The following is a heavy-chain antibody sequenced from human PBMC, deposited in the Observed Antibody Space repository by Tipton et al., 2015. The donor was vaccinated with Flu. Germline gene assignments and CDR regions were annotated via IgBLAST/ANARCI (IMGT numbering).Heavy chain of an antibody. V-gene: IGHV4-59*01. D-gene: IGHD2-2*01. CDR1: GDSISSYY. CDR3: ARDTSLIPAALPH. CDR2: IYYSGST. Sequence: TLSLTCTVSGDSISSYYWTWIRQPPGKGLEWIGHIYYSGSTNYSPSLKSRVTISKDTSKNQFSLKLNSVTAADTAIYFCARDTSLIPAALPHWGQGILVTVSS. J-gene: IGHJ4*02.